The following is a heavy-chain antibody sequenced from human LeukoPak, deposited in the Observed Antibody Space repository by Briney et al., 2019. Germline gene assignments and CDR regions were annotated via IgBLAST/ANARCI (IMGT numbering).Heavy chain of an antibody. V-gene: IGHV5-51*01. CDR3: ARRERGYSYGRGAFDI. J-gene: IGHJ3*02. Sequence: GESLKISCKGSGYSFTSYWIGWVRQMPGKGLGWMGIIYPGDSDTRYSPSFQGQVTISADKSISTAYLQWSSLKASDTAMYYCARRERGYSYGRGAFDIWGQGTMVTVSS. CDR2: IYPGDSDT. CDR1: GYSFTSYW. D-gene: IGHD5-18*01.